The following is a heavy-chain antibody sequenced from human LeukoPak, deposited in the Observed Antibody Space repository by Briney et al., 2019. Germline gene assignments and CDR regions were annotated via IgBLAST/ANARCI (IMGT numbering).Heavy chain of an antibody. CDR1: GVPISSYY. CDR2: IYYSGST. J-gene: IGHJ4*02. Sequence: PSETLSLTCTVSGVPISSYYWRWLRQPPGKGLEWIGYIYYSGSTNYNPSLKSRVTISVDTSKNQFSLKLSSVTAADTAVYYCARSYLLGFDYWGQGTLVTVSS. D-gene: IGHD2/OR15-2a*01. CDR3: ARSYLLGFDY. V-gene: IGHV4-59*01.